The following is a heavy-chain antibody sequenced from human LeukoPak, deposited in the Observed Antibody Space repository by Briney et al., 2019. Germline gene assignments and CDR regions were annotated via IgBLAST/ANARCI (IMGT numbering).Heavy chain of an antibody. CDR3: ARIPKVVNYYFDY. CDR2: IYSGGST. CDR1: GFTVSSNY. V-gene: IGHV3-66*01. J-gene: IGHJ4*02. Sequence: GGSLRLSCAASGFTVSSNYMSWVRQAPGKGLEGVSVIYSGGSTYYADSVKGRFTISRDNSKNTLYLQMNSLRAEDTAVYYCARIPKVVNYYFDYWGQGTLVTVSS. D-gene: IGHD3-22*01.